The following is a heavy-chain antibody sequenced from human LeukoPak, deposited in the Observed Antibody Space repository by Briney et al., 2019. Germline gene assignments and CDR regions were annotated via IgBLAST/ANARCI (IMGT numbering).Heavy chain of an antibody. J-gene: IGHJ4*02. V-gene: IGHV4-39*01. CDR3: ASEPDSGSHFDY. CDR2: IYYSGST. CDR1: GGSISSSSYY. D-gene: IGHD1-26*01. Sequence: SETLSLTCTVSGGSISSSSYYWGWIRQPPGKGREWIGSIYYSGSTYYNPSLKSRVTISVDTSKNQFSLKLSSVTAADTAVYYCASEPDSGSHFDYWGQGTLVTVSS.